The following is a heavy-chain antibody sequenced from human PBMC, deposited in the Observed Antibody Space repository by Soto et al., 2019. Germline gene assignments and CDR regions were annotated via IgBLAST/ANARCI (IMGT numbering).Heavy chain of an antibody. V-gene: IGHV3-30*18. CDR3: AKVGSRIEYYFDY. Sequence: QVQLVESGGGVVQPGRSLRLSCAASGFTFSSYGMHWVRQAPGKGLEWVAVISYDGSNKYYADSVKGRFTISRDNSKNTLYLQMNSLRAEDTAVYYCAKVGSRIEYYFDYWGQGTLVTVSS. CDR1: GFTFSSYG. J-gene: IGHJ4*02. CDR2: ISYDGSNK. D-gene: IGHD2-15*01.